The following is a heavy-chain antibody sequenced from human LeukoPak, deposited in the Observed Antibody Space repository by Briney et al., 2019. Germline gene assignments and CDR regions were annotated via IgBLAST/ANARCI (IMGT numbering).Heavy chain of an antibody. V-gene: IGHV3-30-3*02. CDR3: AKDIQLST. J-gene: IGHJ3*01. CDR2: ISYDGRDS. D-gene: IGHD5-24*01. Sequence: GGSLRLSCAASGFPFSSHAIHWVRQAPGKGPEWVAVISYDGRDSHHADSVKGRFTISRDNSKNTLSLQMNSLRVEDTAIYYCAKDIQLSTWGLGTMVTVSS. CDR1: GFPFSSHA.